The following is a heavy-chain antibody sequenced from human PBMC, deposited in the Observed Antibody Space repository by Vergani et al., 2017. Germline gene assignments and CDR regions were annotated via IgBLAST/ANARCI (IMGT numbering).Heavy chain of an antibody. CDR2: IKNTGDST. V-gene: IGHV3-23*01. CDR3: GGGSDNYN. Sequence: EVQLLQSEGAVVQPGGSLRLSCVASGFIFSSHAMSWVRQGQGQGLEWVSSIKNTGDSTHYADSVKGRFTISRDNSKNTLYLQMNSLRVEDTAVYYCGGGSDNYNWGQGTLVTVSS. CDR1: GFIFSSHA. J-gene: IGHJ4*02. D-gene: IGHD5-24*01.